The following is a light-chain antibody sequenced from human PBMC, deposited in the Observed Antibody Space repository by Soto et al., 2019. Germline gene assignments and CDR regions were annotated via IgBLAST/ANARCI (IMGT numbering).Light chain of an antibody. CDR3: AAWDDSLNGVA. CDR1: DSNIGTNL. Sequence: QSALTQPPSASGTPWQSVTISCSGSDSNIGTNLVNWYQQLPGTAPKLLIYSNDQRPSGVPDRFSGSKSGTSASLAISGLQSEDEADYYCAAWDDSLNGVAFGGGTKLTVL. CDR2: SND. V-gene: IGLV1-44*01. J-gene: IGLJ2*01.